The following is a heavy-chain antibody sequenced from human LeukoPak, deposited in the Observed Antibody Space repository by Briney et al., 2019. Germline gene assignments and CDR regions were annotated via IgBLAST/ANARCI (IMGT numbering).Heavy chain of an antibody. CDR1: GGSFSGYY. CDR2: INHSGST. Sequence: SETLSLTCAVYGGSFSGYYWSWIRQPPGKGLEWIGEINHSGSTNYNPSLKSRVTISVDTSKNQFSLKLSSVTAADTAVYYCARSGRGGPNAFDIWGQGTMVTVSS. CDR3: ARSGRGGPNAFDI. V-gene: IGHV4-34*01. D-gene: IGHD2-15*01. J-gene: IGHJ3*02.